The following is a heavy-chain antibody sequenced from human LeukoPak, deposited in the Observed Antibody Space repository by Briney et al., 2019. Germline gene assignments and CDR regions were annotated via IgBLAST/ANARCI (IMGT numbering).Heavy chain of an antibody. CDR2: INPKSGGT. CDR3: ARERTTVDKETFDY. CDR1: GYTFTGYY. V-gene: IGHV1-2*02. Sequence: ASVKVSCKASGYTFTGYYMHWVRQAPGQGLEWMGWINPKSGGTNYAQKFQGRVTMTRDTSISTAYMELSSLRSEDTAVYYCARERTTVDKETFDYWGQGTLVTVSS. J-gene: IGHJ4*02. D-gene: IGHD4-23*01.